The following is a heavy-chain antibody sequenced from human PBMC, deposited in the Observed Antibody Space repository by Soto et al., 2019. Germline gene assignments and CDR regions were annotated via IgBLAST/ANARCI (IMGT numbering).Heavy chain of an antibody. D-gene: IGHD3-22*01. CDR3: AKDLSSLGWLALGAPFDS. V-gene: IGHV3-23*01. J-gene: IGHJ4*02. CDR2: VSANGRNT. Sequence: PRGSLRLSCAASGFTFSSYAMNWFRHSAGKGLEWVSSVSANGRNTYYADSVKGRFTVSRDKSKNALFLQLDSLRVEDTAIYYCAKDLSSLGWLALGAPFDSWGPGTLVTVSS. CDR1: GFTFSSYA.